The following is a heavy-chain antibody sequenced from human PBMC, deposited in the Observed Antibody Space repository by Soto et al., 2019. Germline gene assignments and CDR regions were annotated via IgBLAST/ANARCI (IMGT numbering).Heavy chain of an antibody. D-gene: IGHD1-26*01. CDR1: GGSVSSGSYY. J-gene: IGHJ3*01. CDR2: IYYSGST. V-gene: IGHV4-61*01. Sequence: QVQLQESGPGLVKPSETLSLTCTVSGGSVSSGSYYWSWIRQPPGKGLEWIGYIYYSGSTNYNPSLKSRVTISVDTSKNQFSLKLSSVTAADTAVYYCARAPGMGVGALVPWDQGTMVTVSS. CDR3: ARAPGMGVGALVP.